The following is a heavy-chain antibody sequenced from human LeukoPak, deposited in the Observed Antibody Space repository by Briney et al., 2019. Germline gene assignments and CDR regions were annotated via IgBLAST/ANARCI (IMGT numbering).Heavy chain of an antibody. CDR2: ISYDGSNK. V-gene: IGHV3-30*04. Sequence: GGSLRLSCAASGFTFSSYAMHWVRQAPGKGLEWVAVISYDGSNKYYADSVKGRFTISRDNSKNTLYLQMSSLRAEDTAVYYCARGRLEAMWELLPYDAFDIWGQGTMVTVSS. CDR1: GFTFSSYA. D-gene: IGHD1-26*01. J-gene: IGHJ3*02. CDR3: ARGRLEAMWELLPYDAFDI.